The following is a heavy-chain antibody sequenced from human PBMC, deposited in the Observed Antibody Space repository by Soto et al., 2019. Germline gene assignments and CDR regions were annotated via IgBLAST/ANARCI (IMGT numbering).Heavy chain of an antibody. CDR1: GFTFSDHY. J-gene: IGHJ6*02. CDR3: ARGHYGLDV. V-gene: IGHV3-11*01. CDR2: IRGGGDDI. Sequence: GGSLRLSCAASGFTFSDHYMSWIRQAPGKGLEWVSYIRGGGDDIYYADSVKGRFTISRDNAKNSLYLQLNSLRAEDTAVYYCARGHYGLDVWGQGTTVTVSS.